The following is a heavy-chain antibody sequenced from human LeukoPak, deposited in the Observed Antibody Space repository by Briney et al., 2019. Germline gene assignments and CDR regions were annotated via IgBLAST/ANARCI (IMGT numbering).Heavy chain of an antibody. V-gene: IGHV3-64*01. CDR3: ARERRGDDAFDI. CDR1: GSTFSSYA. D-gene: IGHD3-16*01. CDR2: ISTNGGRT. Sequence: PGGSLRLSCAASGSTFSSYAMHWVRQAPGKGLEYVSTISTNGGRTYYANSVKGRFTISRDNSKNTVYLQMGSLRAEDMAVYYCARERRGDDAFDIWGQGTMVTVSS. J-gene: IGHJ3*02.